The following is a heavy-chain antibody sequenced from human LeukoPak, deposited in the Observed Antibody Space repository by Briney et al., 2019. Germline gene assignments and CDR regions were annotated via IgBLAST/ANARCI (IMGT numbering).Heavy chain of an antibody. CDR2: INHSGST. Sequence: SETLSLTCAVYGGSFSGYYWSWIRQPPGKGLEWIGEINHSGSTNYNPSLKSRVTISVDTSKNQFSLKLSSVTAADTAVYYCARGPSQFGYWGQGTLVTVSS. CDR1: GGSFSGYY. V-gene: IGHV4-34*01. CDR3: ARGPSQFGY. J-gene: IGHJ4*02.